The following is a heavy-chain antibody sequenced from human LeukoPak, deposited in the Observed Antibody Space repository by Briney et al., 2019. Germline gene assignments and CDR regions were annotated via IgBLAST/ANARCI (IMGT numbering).Heavy chain of an antibody. CDR3: ARSTYCGGDCPFDY. J-gene: IGHJ4*02. CDR2: IDWDDDK. D-gene: IGHD2-21*02. Sequence: TLSLTCTVSGGSISSYYWSWIRQPPGKALEWLARIDWDDDKFYSTSLKTRLTISKDTSKNQVVLTMTNMDPVDTATYFCARSTYCGGDCPFDYWGQGTLVTVSS. V-gene: IGHV2-70*16. CDR1: GGSISSYYW.